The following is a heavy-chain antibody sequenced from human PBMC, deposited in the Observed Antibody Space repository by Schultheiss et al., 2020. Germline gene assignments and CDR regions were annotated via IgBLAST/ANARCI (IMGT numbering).Heavy chain of an antibody. J-gene: IGHJ4*02. D-gene: IGHD6-19*01. V-gene: IGHV3-23*01. CDR3: ARVSSRSAVAGI. Sequence: GSLRLSCAASGFSFSTYAMSWVRQAPGKGLEWVSSLSGTDGTTAFADSVKGRFTISRDDSKNTLYLQMNSLRVEDTAVYYCARVSSRSAVAGIWGQGTLVTVSS. CDR1: GFSFSTYA. CDR2: LSGTDGTT.